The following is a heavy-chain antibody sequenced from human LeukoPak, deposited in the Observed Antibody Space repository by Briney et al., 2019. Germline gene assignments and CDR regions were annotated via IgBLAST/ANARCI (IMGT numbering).Heavy chain of an antibody. CDR3: AKVSVAYCGGDCPKGAWFDP. Sequence: GRSLRLSCAASGFTFSSFGMHWVRQAPGKGLEWVALISYDGSNKYYADSVKGRFTISRDNSKNTLYLQVNSLRAEDTAVYYCAKVSVAYCGGDCPKGAWFDPWGQGTLVIVSS. V-gene: IGHV3-30*18. CDR1: GFTFSSFG. D-gene: IGHD2-21*02. CDR2: ISYDGSNK. J-gene: IGHJ5*02.